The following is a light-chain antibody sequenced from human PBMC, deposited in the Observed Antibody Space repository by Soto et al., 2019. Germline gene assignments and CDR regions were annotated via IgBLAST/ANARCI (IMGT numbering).Light chain of an antibody. CDR1: QSVGSY. CDR2: DAS. CDR3: QQRSDWPFT. V-gene: IGKV3-11*01. J-gene: IGKJ4*01. Sequence: EIVLTQSPATLSLSPGDRATLSCRASQSVGSYLGWYQQRPGQAPRLLIYDASNRATGIPARFSGSGSGTDFTLTISSLEPEDFAVYYCQQRSDWPFTFGGGTKVEIK.